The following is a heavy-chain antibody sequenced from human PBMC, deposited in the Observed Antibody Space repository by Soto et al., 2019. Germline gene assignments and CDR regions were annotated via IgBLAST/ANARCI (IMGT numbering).Heavy chain of an antibody. CDR3: ARATGRGMIVVGTCDY. J-gene: IGHJ4*02. Sequence: SETLSLTCAVSGYSISSGYYWGWIRQPPGKGLEWIGGIYHSGSTYYNPSLKSRVTISVDTSKNQFSLKLSSVAAADTDVYYCARATGRGMIVVGTCDYWGQGTLVTVSS. V-gene: IGHV4-38-2*01. D-gene: IGHD3-22*01. CDR1: GYSISSGYY. CDR2: IYHSGST.